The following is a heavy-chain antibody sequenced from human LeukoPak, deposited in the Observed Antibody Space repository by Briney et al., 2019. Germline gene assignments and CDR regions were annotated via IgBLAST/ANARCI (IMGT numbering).Heavy chain of an antibody. J-gene: IGHJ4*02. CDR1: GYRFVTYG. CDR2: INAYNGNT. CDR3: AAVPYYYGSGSSPPDY. V-gene: IGHV1-18*01. D-gene: IGHD3-10*01. Sequence: ASVKVSCKASGYRFVTYGFSWVRQAPGQGLEWMGWINAYNGNTNYAQKFQERVTITRDMSTSTAYMELSSLRSEDTAVYYCAAVPYYYGSGSSPPDYWGQGTLVTVSS.